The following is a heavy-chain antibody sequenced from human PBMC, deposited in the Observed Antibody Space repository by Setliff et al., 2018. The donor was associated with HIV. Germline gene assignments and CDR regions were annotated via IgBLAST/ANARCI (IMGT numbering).Heavy chain of an antibody. J-gene: IGHJ4*02. CDR1: GVSISGPIGITYY. CDR2: IHYSRGS. CDR3: ARLTRITTAGH. D-gene: IGHD6-13*01. Sequence: SETLSLTCSVSGVSISGPIGITYYWDWPRQPPGKGLEWIGNIHYSRGSSCNASLKSRVTISVDTSKNQFSLNLNSVTAADTAVYYCARLTRITTAGHWGQGTLVTVSS. V-gene: IGHV4-39*01.